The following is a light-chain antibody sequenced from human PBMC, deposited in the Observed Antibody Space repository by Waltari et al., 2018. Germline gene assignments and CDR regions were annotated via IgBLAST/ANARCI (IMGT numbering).Light chain of an antibody. J-gene: IGKJ2*01. CDR1: QNIGTS. CDR2: AAS. V-gene: IGKV1-39*01. CDR3: LQSHSTPFT. Sequence: DIQMTQSTSSLSASVGDRVTITCRASQNIGTSLNWYQHRPVKAPGLLIYAASNLQTGVPPRFSGAGSETDFTLTISSLQPEDFATYFCLQSHSTPFTFGQGTKVEIK.